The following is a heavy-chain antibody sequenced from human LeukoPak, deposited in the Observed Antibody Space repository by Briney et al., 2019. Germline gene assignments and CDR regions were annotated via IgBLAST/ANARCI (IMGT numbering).Heavy chain of an antibody. CDR1: GGSISSYY. D-gene: IGHD3-3*01. V-gene: IGHV4-59*12. J-gene: IGHJ4*02. CDR3: ARGLHYDFWSGLFDY. CDR2: IYYSGST. Sequence: SETLSLTCTVSGGSISSYYWSWIRQPPGKGLEWIGYIYYSGSTNYNPSLKSRVTISVDTSKNQFSLKLSSVTAADTAVYYCARGLHYDFWSGLFDYWGQGTLVTVSS.